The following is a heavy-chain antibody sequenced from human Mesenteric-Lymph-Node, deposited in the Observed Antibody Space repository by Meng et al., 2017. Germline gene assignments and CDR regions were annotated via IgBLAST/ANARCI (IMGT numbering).Heavy chain of an antibody. CDR1: GFTLSNYA. J-gene: IGHJ4*02. V-gene: IGHV3-23*01. Sequence: GESLKISCAASGFTLSNYAMAWVRQVPGKGLEWVSALAFGGSYSNYADSVKGRVTVSRDNSKNTLYLQMNSLRAEDTAVYYCARVSRWLQRGGDYWGQGTLVTVSS. D-gene: IGHD5-24*01. CDR3: ARVSRWLQRGGDY. CDR2: LAFGGSYS.